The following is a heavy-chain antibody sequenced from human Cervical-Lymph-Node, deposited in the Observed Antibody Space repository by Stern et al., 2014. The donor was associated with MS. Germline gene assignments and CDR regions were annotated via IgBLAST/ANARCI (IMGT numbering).Heavy chain of an antibody. D-gene: IGHD3-9*01. CDR1: GFTFSTYG. CDR3: ARDRNDWLLGRSLAMDV. Sequence: VQLEESGGGVVQPGRSLRLSCVASGFTFSTYGMHWVRQAPGKGLEWLAHIWYDGNNKYYEESVKGRFTISRDNSKNTLDLQMNSLRVEDTAVYYCARDRNDWLLGRSLAMDVWGQGTTVTVSS. CDR2: IWYDGNNK. J-gene: IGHJ6*01. V-gene: IGHV3-33*01.